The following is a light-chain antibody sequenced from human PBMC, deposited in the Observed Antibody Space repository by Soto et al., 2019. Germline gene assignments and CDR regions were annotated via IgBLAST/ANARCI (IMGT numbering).Light chain of an antibody. J-gene: IGKJ1*01. CDR1: QSIRYY. CDR2: GAS. V-gene: IGKV1-5*01. Sequence: DIQLTQSPPTLSASVGDRVTITCRASQSIRYYLAWYQQMPGKAPKLLIYGASSLQSGVPSRFSGSGSGTAFTLTISSLQPDDFATYFCQHHNSYSQTFGQGTKVEIK. CDR3: QHHNSYSQT.